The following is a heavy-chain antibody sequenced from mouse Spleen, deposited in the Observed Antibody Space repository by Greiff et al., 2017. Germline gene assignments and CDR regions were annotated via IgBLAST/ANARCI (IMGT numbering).Heavy chain of an antibody. CDR2: ISYDGSN. CDR1: GYSITSGYY. V-gene: IGHV3-6*01. D-gene: IGHD2-3*01. J-gene: IGHJ3*01. CDR3: ARVRDYDGYPLAY. Sequence: ESGPGLVKPSQSLSLTCSVTGYSITSGYYWNWIRQFPGNKLEWMGYISYDGSNNYNPSLKNRISITRDTSKNQFFLKLNSVTTEDTATYYCARVRDYDGYPLAYWGQGTLVTVSA.